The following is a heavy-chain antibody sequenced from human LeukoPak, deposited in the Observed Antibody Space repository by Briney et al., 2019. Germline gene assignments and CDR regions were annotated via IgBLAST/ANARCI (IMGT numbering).Heavy chain of an antibody. J-gene: IGHJ5*02. CDR3: ARASGLRFLEPGEFDP. D-gene: IGHD3-3*01. CDR2: IYTSGST. Sequence: PSETLSLTCTVSGGSISSGDYYWSWIRQPPGKGLEWIGRIYTSGSTNYNPSLKSRVTISVDTSKNQFSLKLSSVTAADTAVYYCARASGLRFLEPGEFDPWGQGTLVTVSS. V-gene: IGHV4-61*02. CDR1: GGSISSGDYY.